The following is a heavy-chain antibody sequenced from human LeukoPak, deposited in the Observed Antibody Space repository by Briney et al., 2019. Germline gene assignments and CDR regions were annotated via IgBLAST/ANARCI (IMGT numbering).Heavy chain of an antibody. V-gene: IGHV3-21*01. CDR1: GFTFSSYS. CDR3: ARFLSSGWFDY. J-gene: IGHJ4*02. D-gene: IGHD6-19*01. Sequence: NPGGSPRLSCAASGFTFSSYSMNWVRQAPGKGLEWVSSISSSSSSYIYYADSVKGRFTISRDNAKNSLYLQMNSLRAEDTAVYYCARFLSSGWFDYWGQGTLVTVSS. CDR2: ISSSSSSYI.